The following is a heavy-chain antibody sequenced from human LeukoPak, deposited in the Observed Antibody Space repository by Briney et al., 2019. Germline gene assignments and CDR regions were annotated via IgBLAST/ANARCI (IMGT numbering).Heavy chain of an antibody. CDR3: ATFRETYYYDSSAFDI. J-gene: IGHJ3*02. Sequence: GGSLRLSCAASGFSFSSYWMSWVRQAPGKGLEWVANIKQDGSEKYYVDSVKGRFTISRDNAKNSLYLQMNSLRAEDTAVYYCATFRETYYYDSSAFDIWGQGTMVTVSS. V-gene: IGHV3-7*01. D-gene: IGHD3-22*01. CDR2: IKQDGSEK. CDR1: GFSFSSYW.